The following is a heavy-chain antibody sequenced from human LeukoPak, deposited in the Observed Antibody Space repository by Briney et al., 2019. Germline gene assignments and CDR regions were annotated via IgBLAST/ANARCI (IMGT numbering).Heavy chain of an antibody. J-gene: IGHJ4*02. CDR3: AGGGRGMATIPRYDY. V-gene: IGHV3-23*01. Sequence: SSETLSLTCTVSGGSISGYYWSWIRQPPGKGLEWVSAVSGSGGSTYYADSVKGRFTISRDNSKNTLYLQMNSLRAEDTAVYYCAGGGRGMATIPRYDYWGQGTLVTVSS. CDR2: VSGSGGST. CDR1: GGSISGYY. D-gene: IGHD5-24*01.